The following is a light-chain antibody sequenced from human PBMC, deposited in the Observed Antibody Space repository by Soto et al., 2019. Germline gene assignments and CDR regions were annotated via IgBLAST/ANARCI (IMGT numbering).Light chain of an antibody. CDR2: DNN. CDR1: SSNIGAGYD. V-gene: IGLV1-40*01. CDR3: QSYDNRLSGYV. J-gene: IGLJ1*01. Sequence: QSVLTQSPSVSGAPGQRVTLSCTGSSSNIGAGYDVHWYQQLPGAAPKLLIYDNNNRPSGVPDRFSGSKSGASASLAITGLQAEDEADYYCQSYDNRLSGYVFGTGTKVTV.